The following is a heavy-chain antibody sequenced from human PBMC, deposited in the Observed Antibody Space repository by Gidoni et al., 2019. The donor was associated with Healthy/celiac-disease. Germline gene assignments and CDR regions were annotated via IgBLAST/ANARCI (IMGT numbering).Heavy chain of an antibody. CDR2: IYSSGST. CDR3: ARQTYYHSINFYYYYGMDV. V-gene: IGHV4-39*01. CDR1: GGSISSSSYY. J-gene: IGHJ6*02. Sequence: QLQLQESGPGLVKPSETLSLTCTVSGGSISSSSYYWGWIRQPPGKGLEWIGSIYSSGSTYYNPSLKSRVTISVDTSKNQFSLKLSSVTAADTAVYYCARQTYYHSINFYYYYGMDVWGQGTTVTVSS. D-gene: IGHD1-26*01.